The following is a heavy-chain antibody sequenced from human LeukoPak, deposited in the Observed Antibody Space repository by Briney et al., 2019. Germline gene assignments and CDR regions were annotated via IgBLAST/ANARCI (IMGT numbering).Heavy chain of an antibody. V-gene: IGHV3-30-3*01. CDR2: ISYHGSNK. CDR1: GFTFSSYA. CDR3: ARGDTIAYSLCYFAMDV. Sequence: GRSLRLSCAASGFTFSSYALHWVRQAPGKGLEWVAVISYHGSNKYYADSVKGRFTISRDNSYNTLYLEMNSLRAEDTAVYYCARGDTIAYSLCYFAMDVWGQGTTVTVSS. D-gene: IGHD3-22*01. J-gene: IGHJ6*02.